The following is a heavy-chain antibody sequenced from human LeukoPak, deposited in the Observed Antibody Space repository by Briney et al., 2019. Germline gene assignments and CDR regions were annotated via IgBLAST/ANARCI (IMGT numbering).Heavy chain of an antibody. CDR3: GRGHWGLDY. V-gene: IGHV3-11*01. CDR2: LSNRGSDI. Sequence: GGSLRLSCAVSGFTFSDHYMTWIRQAPGKGLEYISYLSNRGSDIFYADSVKGRFSISRDNAKNSLYLQMNSLRVEDTAMYYCGRGHWGLDYWGQGTLVTVSS. J-gene: IGHJ4*02. CDR1: GFTFSDHY. D-gene: IGHD7-27*01.